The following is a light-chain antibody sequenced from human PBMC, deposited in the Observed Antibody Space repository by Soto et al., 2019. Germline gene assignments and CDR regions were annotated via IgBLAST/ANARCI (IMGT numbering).Light chain of an antibody. Sequence: EIVLTQSPGTLSLSPGERATLSCRASQSVSRSYLAWYQQKPGQAPRLLSYGASSRATNIPDRFSGSGSGTDFTLTISRLEPEDFAVYYCQRYGGSPAITFGQGTRLEIK. CDR3: QRYGGSPAIT. J-gene: IGKJ5*01. CDR2: GAS. CDR1: QSVSRSY. V-gene: IGKV3-20*01.